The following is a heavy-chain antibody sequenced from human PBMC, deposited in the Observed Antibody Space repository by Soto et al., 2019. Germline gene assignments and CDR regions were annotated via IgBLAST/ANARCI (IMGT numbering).Heavy chain of an antibody. CDR2: ISGSGGRT. Sequence: EVQLLESGGGLVQPGGSLRLSCAASGFTFSNYAMSWVCQAPGKGLEWVSVISGSGGRTYSADSVKGRFTISRDNSKNTLYLQMNSLRAEDTAVYYCAKVSHIVVVTAPYSFDYWGQGTLVTVSS. CDR3: AKVSHIVVVTAPYSFDY. J-gene: IGHJ4*02. D-gene: IGHD2-21*02. CDR1: GFTFSNYA. V-gene: IGHV3-23*01.